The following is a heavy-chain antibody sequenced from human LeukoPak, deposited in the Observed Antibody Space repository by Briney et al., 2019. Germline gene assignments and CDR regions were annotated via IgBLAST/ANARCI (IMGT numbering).Heavy chain of an antibody. V-gene: IGHV4-4*02. D-gene: IGHD3-22*01. CDR3: AGSPWYYDSSGYYYYGMDV. CDR1: GGSISSNNW. Sequence: SGTLSLTCAVSGGSISSNNWWSWVRQPPGKGLEWIGEIYHSGSTDYNPSLESRVSISVDTSKNQFSLKLSSVTAADTAVYYCAGSPWYYDSSGYYYYGMDVWGQGTTVTVSS. CDR2: IYHSGST. J-gene: IGHJ6*02.